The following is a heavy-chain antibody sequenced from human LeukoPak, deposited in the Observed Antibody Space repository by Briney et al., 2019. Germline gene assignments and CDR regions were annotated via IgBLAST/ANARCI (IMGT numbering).Heavy chain of an antibody. V-gene: IGHV5-10-1*01. CDR2: ISPSESYT. CDR1: GYSFTSYW. J-gene: IGHJ4*02. Sequence: GESLKISFQGSGYSFTSYWVGWVRQMPGKGLEWIGRISPSESYTNYNPSFHGHVTISADKSISTAYLQWSSLKASDTAMYYCARHARLVDLPSFDYWGQGTLVTVSS. CDR3: ARHARLVDLPSFDY. D-gene: IGHD2-21*01.